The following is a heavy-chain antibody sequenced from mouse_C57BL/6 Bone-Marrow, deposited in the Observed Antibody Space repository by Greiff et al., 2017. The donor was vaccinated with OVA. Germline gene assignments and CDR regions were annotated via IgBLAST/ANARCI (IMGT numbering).Heavy chain of an antibody. Sequence: VQLKESGEGLVKPGGSLKLSCAASGFTFSSYAMSWVRQTPEKRLEWVAYISRGGDYIYYADTVKGRFTISRDNARNTLYLQMSSLKSEDTAMYYCTRDGNYGSFDYWGQGTTLTVSS. V-gene: IGHV5-9-1*02. D-gene: IGHD2-1*01. CDR3: TRDGNYGSFDY. CDR1: GFTFSSYA. J-gene: IGHJ2*01. CDR2: ISRGGDYI.